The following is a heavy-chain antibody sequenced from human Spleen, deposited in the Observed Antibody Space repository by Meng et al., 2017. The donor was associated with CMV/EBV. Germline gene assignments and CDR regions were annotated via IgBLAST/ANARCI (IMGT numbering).Heavy chain of an antibody. Sequence: GESLKISCAASGFTFSNYAMHWVRQAPGKGLKWVAVISYDGSNKYYADSVKGRFTISRDNAKNSLYLQMNSLRAEDTAVYYCARKVRFDPWGQGTLVTVSS. V-gene: IGHV3-30-3*01. J-gene: IGHJ5*02. CDR3: ARKVRFDP. D-gene: IGHD2-21*01. CDR1: GFTFSNYA. CDR2: ISYDGSNK.